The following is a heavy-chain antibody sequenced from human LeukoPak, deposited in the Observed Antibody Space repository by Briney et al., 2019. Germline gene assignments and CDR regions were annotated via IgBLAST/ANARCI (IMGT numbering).Heavy chain of an antibody. CDR3: ARDLIQLWLGGYYYYMDV. D-gene: IGHD5-18*01. Sequence: SQTLSLTCTVSGGSISSGSYYWSWIRQPAGKGLEWIGRIYTSGSTNYNPSLKSRVTISVDTFKNQFSLKLSSVTAADTAVYYCARDLIQLWLGGYYYYMDVWGKGTTVTVSS. CDR2: IYTSGST. V-gene: IGHV4-61*02. CDR1: GGSISSGSYY. J-gene: IGHJ6*03.